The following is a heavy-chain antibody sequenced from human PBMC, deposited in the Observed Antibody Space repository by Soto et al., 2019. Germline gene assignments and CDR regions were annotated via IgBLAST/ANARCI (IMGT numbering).Heavy chain of an antibody. V-gene: IGHV3-30*03. CDR2: ISIRGGDE. D-gene: IGHD6-6*01. Sequence: QVQLVESGGGVVQPGKSLRLSCAASGFTFSSYAMHWARQAPGKGLEWVTVISIRGGDEYYAESVRGRFTISRDDSKNTLYLQMDSLRVEATAVYYCARGTIVARQHLDYWGQGTLVTVS. CDR3: ARGTIVARQHLDY. J-gene: IGHJ4*02. CDR1: GFTFSSYA.